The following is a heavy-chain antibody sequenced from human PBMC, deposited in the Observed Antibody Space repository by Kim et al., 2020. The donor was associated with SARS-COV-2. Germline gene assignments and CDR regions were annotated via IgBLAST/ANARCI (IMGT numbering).Heavy chain of an antibody. D-gene: IGHD6-19*01. Sequence: GGSLRLSCAASGFTFSSYGMSWVRQAPGKGLEWVSAISGSGDSTYYADSVKGRFTISRYNSKNTLYLQMNSLRGEGTAVYYWAKDRGVAVVGILGTTDYWGQGTLVTVSS. CDR2: ISGSGDST. CDR3: AKDRGVAVVGILGTTDY. J-gene: IGHJ4*02. V-gene: IGHV3-23*01. CDR1: GFTFSSYG.